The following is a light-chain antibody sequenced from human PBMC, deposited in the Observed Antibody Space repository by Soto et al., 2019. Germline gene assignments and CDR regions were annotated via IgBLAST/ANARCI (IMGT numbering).Light chain of an antibody. V-gene: IGKV2-28*01. Sequence: DIVMTQSPLSLPVTPGEPASISCRSSQRLLHSNGYHSLDWYLQKPGQSPQLLIYLGSTRATGVPDRFSGSGSGTAFTLKISTVEAEDVGVYYCMQALRVDLTVGGGTKLVIK. CDR2: LGS. CDR3: MQALRVDLT. J-gene: IGKJ4*01. CDR1: QRLLHSNGYHS.